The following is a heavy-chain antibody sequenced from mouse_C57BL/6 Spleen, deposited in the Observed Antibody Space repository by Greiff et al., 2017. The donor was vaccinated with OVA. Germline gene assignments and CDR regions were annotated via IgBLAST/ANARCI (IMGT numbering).Heavy chain of an antibody. Sequence: VQLQQPGAELVMPGASVKLSCKASGYTFTSYWMHWVKQRPGQGLEWIGEIDPSDSYPNYNQKFKGKSILTVDKSSSTAYMQLSSLTTEDSAVYDCARGYGDDWGQGTLVTVSA. CDR2: IDPSDSYP. J-gene: IGHJ3*01. CDR1: GYTFTSYW. V-gene: IGHV1-69*01. CDR3: ARGYGDD. D-gene: IGHD2-13*01.